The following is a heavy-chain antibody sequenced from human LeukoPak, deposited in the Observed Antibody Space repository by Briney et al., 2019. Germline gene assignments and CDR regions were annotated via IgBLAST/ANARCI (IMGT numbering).Heavy chain of an antibody. V-gene: IGHV3-21*01. CDR1: GFTFSSYS. Sequence: GGSLRLSCAASGFTFSSYSMNWVRQAPGKGLEWVSSISSSSSYIYYADSVKGRFTISRDNAKNSLYLQMNSLRAEDTAVYYCARDRHGGDYVSYGMDVWGQGATVTVSS. J-gene: IGHJ6*02. CDR2: ISSSSSYI. CDR3: ARDRHGGDYVSYGMDV. D-gene: IGHD4-17*01.